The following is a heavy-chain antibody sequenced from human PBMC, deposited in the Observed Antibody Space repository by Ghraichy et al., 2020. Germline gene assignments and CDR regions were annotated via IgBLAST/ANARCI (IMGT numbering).Heavy chain of an antibody. CDR3: ARYDYYGSGPKYAFDI. D-gene: IGHD3-10*01. J-gene: IGHJ3*02. Sequence: GGSLRLSCAASGFSVISNYMSWVRQAPEKGLEWVSVIYSGGSTYYADSVKGRFTISRHNSKNTLYLQMNSLRAEDTAVYYCARYDYYGSGPKYAFDIWGQGTMVTVSS. CDR1: GFSVISNY. CDR2: IYSGGST. V-gene: IGHV3-53*04.